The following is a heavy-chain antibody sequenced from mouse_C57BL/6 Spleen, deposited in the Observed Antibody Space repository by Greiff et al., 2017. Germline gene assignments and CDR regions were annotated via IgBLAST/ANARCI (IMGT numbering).Heavy chain of an antibody. Sequence: QVQLQQPGAELVKPGASVKLSCKASGYTFTSYWMQWVKQRPGQGLEWIGEIDPSDSYTNYNQKFKGKATLTVDTSSSTAYMQLSSLTSEDSAVYYCARRRSTMVTIFDYWGQGTTLTVSS. V-gene: IGHV1-50*01. CDR3: ARRRSTMVTIFDY. CDR1: GYTFTSYW. CDR2: IDPSDSYT. D-gene: IGHD2-2*01. J-gene: IGHJ2*01.